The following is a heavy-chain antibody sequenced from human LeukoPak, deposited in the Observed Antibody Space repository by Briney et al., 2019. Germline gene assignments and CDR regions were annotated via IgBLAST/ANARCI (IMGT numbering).Heavy chain of an antibody. J-gene: IGHJ6*02. Sequence: GGSLRLSCAASGFTFNNAWMSWVRQAPGKGLEWVGRIKSKTDGGTTDYAAPVKGRFTISRDDSKNTQYLQMNSLKTEDTAVYYCTTGVEGPGYYGMDVWGQGTTVTVSS. CDR3: TTGVEGPGYYGMDV. CDR1: GFTFNNAW. V-gene: IGHV3-15*01. CDR2: IKSKTDGGTT.